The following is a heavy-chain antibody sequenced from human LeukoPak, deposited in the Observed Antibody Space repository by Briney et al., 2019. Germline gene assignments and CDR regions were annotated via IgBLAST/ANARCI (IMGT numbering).Heavy chain of an antibody. V-gene: IGHV3-11*04. Sequence: PGGSLRLSCAASGFTFSDYYMSWIRQAPGKGLGWVSYISSSGSTIYYVDSVKSRFSISRDNAKNSLYLQMNSLRAEDTAVYYCAREASGWAYYFDYWGQGTLVTVSS. D-gene: IGHD6-19*01. CDR1: GFTFSDYY. CDR3: AREASGWAYYFDY. J-gene: IGHJ4*02. CDR2: ISSSGSTI.